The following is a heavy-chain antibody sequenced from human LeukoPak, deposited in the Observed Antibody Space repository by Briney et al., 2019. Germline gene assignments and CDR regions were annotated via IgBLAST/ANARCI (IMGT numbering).Heavy chain of an antibody. CDR2: IYYSGST. J-gene: IGHJ4*02. CDR3: ASVSSDSDY. V-gene: IGHV4-61*01. CDR1: AYSITSGYY. D-gene: IGHD6-19*01. Sequence: PSETLSLTCAVSAYSITSGYYWGWIRQPPGKGLEWIGYIYYSGSTNYNPSLKSRVTISVDTSKNQFSLKLSSVTAADTAVYYCASVSSDSDYWGQGTLVTVSS.